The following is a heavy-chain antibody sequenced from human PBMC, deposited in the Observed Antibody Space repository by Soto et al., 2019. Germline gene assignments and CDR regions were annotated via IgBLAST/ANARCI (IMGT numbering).Heavy chain of an antibody. Sequence: EVQLVESGGGLVQPGRSLRLSCAASGFTFDDYAMHWVRQAPGKGLEWVSGISWNSGSIGYADSVKGRFTISRDNAKNSLYLQMNSLRAEDMALYYCAKSPSYYGDFDYWGQGTLVTVSS. D-gene: IGHD4-17*01. CDR1: GFTFDDYA. CDR3: AKSPSYYGDFDY. J-gene: IGHJ4*02. V-gene: IGHV3-9*03. CDR2: ISWNSGSI.